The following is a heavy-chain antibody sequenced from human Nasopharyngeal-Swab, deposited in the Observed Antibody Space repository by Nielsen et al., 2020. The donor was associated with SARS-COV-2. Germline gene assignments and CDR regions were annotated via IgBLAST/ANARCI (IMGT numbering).Heavy chain of an antibody. CDR2: IKQDGSEK. CDR3: ARVGGRTSPMGS. CDR1: ELTFRDYW. J-gene: IGHJ4*02. Sequence: GGSLRLSCVASELTFRDYWMSWVRQAPAKGLEWVASIKQDGSEKNYVDSVKGRFTIPRDNAKNSLFLQMDSLRTEDTAFYYCARVGGRTSPMGSWGQGTLVTVSS. V-gene: IGHV3-7*01. D-gene: IGHD3-10*01.